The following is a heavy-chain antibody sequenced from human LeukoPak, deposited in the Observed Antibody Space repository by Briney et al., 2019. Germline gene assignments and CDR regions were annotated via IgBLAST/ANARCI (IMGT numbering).Heavy chain of an antibody. CDR1: GGSISSSSYY. V-gene: IGHV4-61*01. CDR2: IYYSGST. D-gene: IGHD4-11*01. J-gene: IGHJ4*02. Sequence: KSSETLSLTCTVSGGSISSSSYYWTWIRQPPGKGLEWIAYIYYSGSTNYNPSLKSRVTISVDTSKNQFSLKLSSVTAADTAVYYCARLRGNYFPDYWGQGTLVTVSS. CDR3: ARLRGNYFPDY.